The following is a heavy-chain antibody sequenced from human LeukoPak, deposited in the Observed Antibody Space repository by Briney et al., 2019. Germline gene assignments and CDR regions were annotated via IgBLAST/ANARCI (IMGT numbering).Heavy chain of an antibody. V-gene: IGHV3-30*02. CDR2: IRYDGSTQ. CDR3: AKTTVNNQVDY. J-gene: IGHJ4*02. Sequence: GGSLRLSCAASGFTFSNHGMHWVRQAPGKGLEWVALIRYDGSTQSYADSVKGRFTISRDNSKNTLSPQMNNLRAEDTAVYYCAKTTVNNQVDYWGQGTLVTVSS. D-gene: IGHD1-14*01. CDR1: GFTFSNHG.